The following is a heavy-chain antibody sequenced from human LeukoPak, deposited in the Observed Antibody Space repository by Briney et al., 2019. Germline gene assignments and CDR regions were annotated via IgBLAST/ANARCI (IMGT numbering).Heavy chain of an antibody. CDR3: AGHHPRNTVDF. CDR2: IYYSGST. J-gene: IGHJ4*02. V-gene: IGHV4-59*08. CDR1: GGSISNYY. Sequence: SETLSLTCTVSGGSISNYYWSWIRQPPGKGLEWIGNIYYSGSTNYNPSLKSRVTISVDTSKNQFSLKLSSVTAADTAVYYCAGHHPRNTVDFWGQGTLVTVSS. D-gene: IGHD2/OR15-2a*01.